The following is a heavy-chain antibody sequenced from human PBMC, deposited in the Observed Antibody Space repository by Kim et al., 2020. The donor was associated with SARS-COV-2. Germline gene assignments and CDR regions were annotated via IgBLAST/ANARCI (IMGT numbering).Heavy chain of an antibody. V-gene: IGHV3-33*01. J-gene: IGHJ3*02. CDR1: GFTFSNYG. D-gene: IGHD3-22*01. CDR2: IWYDGSKK. Sequence: GRSLRLSCAASGFTFSNYGMHWVRQAPGKGLEWVAVIWYDGSKKYYADSVKGRFTISRDNSKNTVYLQMNSLRAEDTAVYYCAGEDYYDSSSAFDIWGQG. CDR3: AGEDYYDSSSAFDI.